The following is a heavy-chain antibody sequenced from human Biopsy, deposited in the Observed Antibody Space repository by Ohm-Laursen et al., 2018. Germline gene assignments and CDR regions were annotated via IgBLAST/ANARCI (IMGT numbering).Heavy chain of an antibody. CDR2: INCKTGAT. Sequence: ASVKVSCKASSYTFTDYNIHWMRQAPGQGLEWLGYINCKTGATNYAQKFQVTVTMTRDTSISTAYLALGSLRSADTAIYYCARDPLNGHKHFDYWGQGSLVTVSS. CDR1: SYTFTDYN. J-gene: IGHJ4*02. D-gene: IGHD2-8*01. CDR3: ARDPLNGHKHFDY. V-gene: IGHV1-2*02.